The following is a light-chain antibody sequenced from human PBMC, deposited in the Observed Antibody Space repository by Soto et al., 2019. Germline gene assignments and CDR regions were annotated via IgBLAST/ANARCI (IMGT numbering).Light chain of an antibody. CDR2: AAS. CDR3: QQFNVYPLT. CDR1: QGMRDV. J-gene: IGKJ4*01. Sequence: DIQLTQSPSFLSASVGDRVTITCRASQGMRDVLAWYQQKPGKAPKLLIYAASTLQAGVPTRFSGFASGTEFTLTINNLQPADSATYYCQQFNVYPLTFGGGTKVEIK. V-gene: IGKV1-9*01.